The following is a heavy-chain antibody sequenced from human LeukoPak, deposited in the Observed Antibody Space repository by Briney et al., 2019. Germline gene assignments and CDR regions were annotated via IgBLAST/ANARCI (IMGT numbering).Heavy chain of an antibody. D-gene: IGHD1-20*01. Sequence: PGGSLRLSCAASGFTFSSYAMSWVRQAPGKGLEWVSAISGSGGSTYYADSVKGRFTISRDNSKNSLYLQMNSLRAEDTAVYYCARPLNGYNWNPGGHALDYWGQGTLVTVSS. J-gene: IGHJ4*02. CDR1: GFTFSSYA. CDR2: ISGSGGST. CDR3: ARPLNGYNWNPGGHALDY. V-gene: IGHV3-23*01.